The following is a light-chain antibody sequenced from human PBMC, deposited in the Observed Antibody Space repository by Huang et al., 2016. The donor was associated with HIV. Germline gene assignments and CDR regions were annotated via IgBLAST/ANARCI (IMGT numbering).Light chain of an antibody. CDR1: QSVSSSN. V-gene: IGKV3-20*01. CDR3: QQYGRSLPYT. J-gene: IGKJ2*01. Sequence: EIVLTQSPGILSLSPGERANLSCRASQSVSSSNLAWYQQKPGQAPRLLIYGASSSATGTPDMFSGSASGTDFTLTISRLEPEDFAVYYCQQYGRSLPYTFGQGTKLEIK. CDR2: GAS.